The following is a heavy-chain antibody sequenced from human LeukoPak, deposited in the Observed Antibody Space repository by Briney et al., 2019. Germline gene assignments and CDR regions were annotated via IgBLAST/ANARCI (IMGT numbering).Heavy chain of an antibody. CDR3: ARRRDSGSLQHFDY. D-gene: IGHD1-26*01. CDR2: ISSSGSTI. J-gene: IGHJ4*02. V-gene: IGHV3-11*01. Sequence: GGSLRLFCAASGFTFSDYYMSWIRQAPGKGLEWVSYISSSGSTIYYADSVKGRFTISRDNAKNSLYLQMNSLRAEDTAVYYCARRRDSGSLQHFDYWGQGTLVTVSS. CDR1: GFTFSDYY.